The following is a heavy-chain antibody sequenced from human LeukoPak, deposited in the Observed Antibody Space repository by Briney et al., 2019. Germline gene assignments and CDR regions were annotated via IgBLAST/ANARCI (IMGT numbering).Heavy chain of an antibody. J-gene: IGHJ4*02. CDR2: ISSSSSTI. D-gene: IGHD2-2*01. Sequence: GGSLRLSCAASGFTFSSYSMNWVRQAPGKGLEWVSYISSSSSTIYYADSVKGRFTISRDSAKNSLYLQMNSLRAEDTAVYYCARDRIVVVPAAMFDYWGQGTLVTVSS. CDR3: ARDRIVVVPAAMFDY. V-gene: IGHV3-48*04. CDR1: GFTFSSYS.